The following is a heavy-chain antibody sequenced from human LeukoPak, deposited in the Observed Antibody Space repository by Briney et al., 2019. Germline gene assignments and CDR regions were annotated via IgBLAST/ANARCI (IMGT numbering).Heavy chain of an antibody. V-gene: IGHV3-7*03. CDR2: IKKDGSGI. D-gene: IGHD1/OR15-1a*01. CDR3: AGGNSMNV. J-gene: IGHJ6*04. CDR1: EFSFSDSW. Sequence: PGGSLRLSCADSEFSFSDSWMYWGRQGPGKRVEGVANIKKDGSGISYVDSVQGRFIISRDNAKNSLYLQMNSLRVEDTAVYFCAGGNSMNVWGKGTAVTVSS.